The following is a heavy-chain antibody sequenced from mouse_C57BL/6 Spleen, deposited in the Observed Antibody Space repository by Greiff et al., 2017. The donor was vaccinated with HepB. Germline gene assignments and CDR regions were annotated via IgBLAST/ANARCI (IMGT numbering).Heavy chain of an antibody. J-gene: IGHJ2*01. V-gene: IGHV5-4*03. Sequence: EVKVVESGGGLVKPGGSLKLSCAASGFTFSSYAMSWVRQTPEKRLEWVATISDGGSYTYYPDNVKGRFTITRDNAKNNLYLQMSHLKSEDTAMYYCARALTVYFAYWGQGTTLTVSS. CDR2: ISDGGSYT. CDR3: ARALTVYFAY. CDR1: GFTFSSYA.